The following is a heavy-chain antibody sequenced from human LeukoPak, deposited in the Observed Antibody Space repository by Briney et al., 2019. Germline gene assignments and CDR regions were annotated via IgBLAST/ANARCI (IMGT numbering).Heavy chain of an antibody. J-gene: IGHJ6*02. V-gene: IGHV4-59*01. CDR3: ARVKQQLAYGMDV. CDR1: GGSISSYY. D-gene: IGHD6-13*01. Sequence: KPSETLSLTCTVSGGSISSYYWSWIRQPPGKALEWIGYIYYSGSTNYNPSLKSRVTMSVDTSKNQFSLRLSSLTAADTAVYYCARVKQQLAYGMDVWGQGTTVTVSS. CDR2: IYYSGST.